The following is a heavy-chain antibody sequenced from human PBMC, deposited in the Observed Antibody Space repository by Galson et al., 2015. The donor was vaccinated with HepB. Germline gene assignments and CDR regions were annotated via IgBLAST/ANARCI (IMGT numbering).Heavy chain of an antibody. D-gene: IGHD3-22*01. CDR1: GFTFSSYS. Sequence: SLRLSCAASGFTFSSYSMNWVRQAPGKGLEWVSSISSSSSYIYYADSVKGRFTISRDNAKNSLYLQMSSLRAEDTAVYYCARDGRYYDSSSLDYWGQGTLVTVSS. CDR3: ARDGRYYDSSSLDY. V-gene: IGHV3-21*01. CDR2: ISSSSSYI. J-gene: IGHJ4*02.